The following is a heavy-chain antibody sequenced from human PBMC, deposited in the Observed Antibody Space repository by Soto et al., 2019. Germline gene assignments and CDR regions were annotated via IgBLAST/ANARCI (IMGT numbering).Heavy chain of an antibody. D-gene: IGHD6-6*01. CDR1: GGSSTSSSHY. CDR2: IYYDGNT. J-gene: IGHJ4*02. Sequence: SETLSLTCTVAGGSSTSSSHYWGWIRQPPGKGLECMGNIYYDGNTYYNPSLKSRVTISLDTSKNQFSLRLNSVTAADTAVYYCATSSITPRLFMYPFEYWGQGTLVTVSS. CDR3: ATSSITPRLFMYPFEY. V-gene: IGHV4-39*01.